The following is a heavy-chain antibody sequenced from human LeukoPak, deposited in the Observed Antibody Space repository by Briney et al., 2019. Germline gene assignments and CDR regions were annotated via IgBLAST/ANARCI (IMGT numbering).Heavy chain of an antibody. V-gene: IGHV4-59*01. Sequence: SETLSLTCTVSGGSISSYYWSWIRQPPGKGLEWIGYIYYRGSTNYNPSLKSRVTISVDTSKNQFSLKLSSVTAADTAVYYCARSRGSSWPNYYYFDYWGQGTLVTVSS. J-gene: IGHJ4*02. CDR2: IYYRGST. CDR3: ARSRGSSWPNYYYFDY. CDR1: GGSISSYY. D-gene: IGHD6-13*01.